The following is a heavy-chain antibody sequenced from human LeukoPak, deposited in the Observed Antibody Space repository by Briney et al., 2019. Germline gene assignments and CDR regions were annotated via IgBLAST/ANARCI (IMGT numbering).Heavy chain of an antibody. Sequence: GGSLRLSCAASGFTFNDYWMSWVRQAPGKGPEWVASIKQDGGEKRYVDSVKGRFTISIDNTENSLYLQMNSLGAEDTALYYCARVRLANTPEFFQHWGQGTLVTVSS. CDR2: IKQDGGEK. CDR3: ARVRLANTPEFFQH. D-gene: IGHD3-9*01. V-gene: IGHV3-7*03. CDR1: GFTFNDYW. J-gene: IGHJ1*01.